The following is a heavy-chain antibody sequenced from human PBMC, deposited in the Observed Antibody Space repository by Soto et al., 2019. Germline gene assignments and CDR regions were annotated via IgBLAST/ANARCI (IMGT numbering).Heavy chain of an antibody. J-gene: IGHJ4*02. CDR3: AKDSSDDDSKLFDY. D-gene: IGHD3-22*01. CDR1: GFTFDDYA. V-gene: IGHV3-9*01. Sequence: GGSLRLSCAASGFTFDDYAMHWVRQAPGKGLEWVSGISWNSGSIGYADSVKGRFTISRDNAKNSLYLQMNSLRAEDTALYYCAKDSSDDDSKLFDYWGQGTLVTVSS. CDR2: ISWNSGSI.